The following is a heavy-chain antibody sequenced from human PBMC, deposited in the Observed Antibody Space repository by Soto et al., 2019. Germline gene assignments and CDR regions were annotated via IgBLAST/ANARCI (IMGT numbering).Heavy chain of an antibody. CDR1: GFTFSSYA. CDR2: ISGSGGST. D-gene: IGHD3-10*01. CDR3: AKAAGWFGEFDY. Sequence: EVQLLESGGGLVQPGGSLRLSCAASGFTFSSYAMSWVRQAPGKGLEWVSAISGSGGSTYYADSVKGRFTISRDNSKNMLYLQMKSLGAEDTAVYYCAKAAGWFGEFDYWGQGTLVTVSS. J-gene: IGHJ4*02. V-gene: IGHV3-23*01.